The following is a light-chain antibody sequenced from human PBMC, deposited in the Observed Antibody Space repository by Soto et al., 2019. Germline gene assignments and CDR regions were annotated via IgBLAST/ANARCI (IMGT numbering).Light chain of an antibody. J-gene: IGKJ2*01. CDR1: ESVSSS. CDR3: QQYESVSPYT. V-gene: IGKV1-5*01. CDR2: DAS. Sequence: DIRMTQSPSTLSAVVGDRVTITCRASESVSSSVAWYQQKPGKAPKLLIYDASTLESGVPSRFSGSGFGTELTLTLNSLQPDDFVTYYCQQYESVSPYTFGRGTRLESK.